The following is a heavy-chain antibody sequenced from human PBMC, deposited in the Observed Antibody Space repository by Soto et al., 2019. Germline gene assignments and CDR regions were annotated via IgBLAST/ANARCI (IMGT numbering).Heavy chain of an antibody. CDR3: ARPDTVRGVSY. V-gene: IGHV3-66*01. CDR2: IYRGGST. CDR1: GFTVSNNY. Sequence: EVQLVESGGGLVQPGGSLRLSCVVSGFTVSNNYMSWVRQAPGKGLEWVSVIYRGGSTSYINSVKGRFTISRDNSKNTVYLQMNSLRAEETAVYYCARPDTVRGVSYWGQGTRVTVSS. D-gene: IGHD3-10*01. J-gene: IGHJ4*02.